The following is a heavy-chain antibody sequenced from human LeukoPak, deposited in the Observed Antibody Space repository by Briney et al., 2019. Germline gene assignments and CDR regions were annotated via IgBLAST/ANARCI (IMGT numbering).Heavy chain of an antibody. Sequence: ASVTVSCKASGYSFTIYYIHWVRQAPGQGLEGMGIINPSGGSTSCAQKFQDRATMTRDTSTSTVYMELSSLSSEDTAVYYCARAFTSGRRFDYWGQGTLVTVSS. J-gene: IGHJ4*02. V-gene: IGHV1-46*01. D-gene: IGHD2-8*01. CDR2: INPSGGST. CDR1: GYSFTIYY. CDR3: ARAFTSGRRFDY.